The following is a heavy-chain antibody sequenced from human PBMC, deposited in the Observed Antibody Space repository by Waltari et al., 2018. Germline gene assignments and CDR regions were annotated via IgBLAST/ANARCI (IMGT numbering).Heavy chain of an antibody. CDR1: GFTFSSYG. Sequence: QVQLVESGGGVVQPGRSLRLSCAASGFTFSSYGMHWVRQAPGKGLEWVAVICDDGSNKYYADSVKGRFTISRDNSKNTLYLQMNSLRAEDTAVYYCARAEYSSSSAAFDIWGQGTMVTASS. J-gene: IGHJ3*02. CDR2: ICDDGSNK. CDR3: ARAEYSSSSAAFDI. D-gene: IGHD6-6*01. V-gene: IGHV3-33*01.